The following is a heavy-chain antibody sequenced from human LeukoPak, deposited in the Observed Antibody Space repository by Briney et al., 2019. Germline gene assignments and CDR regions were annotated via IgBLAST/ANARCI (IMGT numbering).Heavy chain of an antibody. D-gene: IGHD2-8*01. CDR1: GYSFTGYY. CDR2: INPDGGVA. CDR3: ARGPNHYYYMDF. V-gene: IGHV1-2*02. J-gene: IGHJ6*03. Sequence: ASMKVSCKASGYSFTGYYIHWVRQAPGQGLEWMGWINPDGGVAKSAQNFQGRVTMTRDKSINTVYMELSGLTSDDTALYYCARGPNHYYYMDFWGTGTTVSVSS.